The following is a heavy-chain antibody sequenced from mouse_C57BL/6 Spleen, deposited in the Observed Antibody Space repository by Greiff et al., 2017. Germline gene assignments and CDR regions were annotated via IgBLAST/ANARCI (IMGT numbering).Heavy chain of an antibody. CDR3: ARSHYYGSSPDY. CDR1: GYAFSSYW. V-gene: IGHV1-80*01. Sequence: QVQLKQSGAELVKPGASVKISCKASGYAFSSYWMNWVKQRPGKGLEWIGQIYPGDGDTNYNGKVKGKATLTADKSSSTAYLQRSSLTSEDAAVYFCARSHYYGSSPDYWGQGTTLTVSS. D-gene: IGHD1-1*01. CDR2: IYPGDGDT. J-gene: IGHJ2*01.